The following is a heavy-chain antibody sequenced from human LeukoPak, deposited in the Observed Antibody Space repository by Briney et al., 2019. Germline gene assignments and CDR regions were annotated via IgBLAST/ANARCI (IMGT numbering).Heavy chain of an antibody. J-gene: IGHJ4*02. CDR2: INPSGGST. D-gene: IGHD5-12*01. Sequence: GASVKVSCKASGYTFTNYYIHWVRQAPGQGLEWMGVINPSGGSTSYAQKFQGRVTMTRDTSTSTVYMELSSLRSEDTAVYYCARDLNGGYEDYWGQGTLVTVSS. V-gene: IGHV1-46*01. CDR1: GYTFTNYY. CDR3: ARDLNGGYEDY.